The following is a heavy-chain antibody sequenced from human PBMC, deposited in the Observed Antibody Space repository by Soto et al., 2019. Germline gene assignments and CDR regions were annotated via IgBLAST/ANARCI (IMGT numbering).Heavy chain of an antibody. CDR3: AREGHQQAQETYYYFYGMDV. V-gene: IGHV1-18*01. Sequence: QVHLVQSGGEVKKPGASVKVSCKASGYNFTTYGISWVRQAPRQGLEWMGWTSGDNVNTKSAQKIQGRITMTTDPSAGTAYMELRSLRSDDTAVYFCAREGHQQAQETYYYFYGMDVWGQGTTVTVSS. CDR1: GYNFTTYG. J-gene: IGHJ6*02. D-gene: IGHD6-13*01. CDR2: TSGDNVNT.